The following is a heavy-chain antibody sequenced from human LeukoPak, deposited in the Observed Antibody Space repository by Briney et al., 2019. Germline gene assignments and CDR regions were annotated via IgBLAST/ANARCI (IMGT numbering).Heavy chain of an antibody. CDR1: GYSFTRYW. D-gene: IGHD6-19*01. CDR3: ARTYSSGWAFFDH. J-gene: IGHJ4*02. Sequence: GESLKISCKASGYSFTRYWISWVRQMPGKGLEWMGRIDPSDSYTNYSPSFQGHVTISADKSISTAYLQWRSLKASDTAIYHCARTYSSGWAFFDHWGQGNMVTVSS. V-gene: IGHV5-10-1*01. CDR2: IDPSDSYT.